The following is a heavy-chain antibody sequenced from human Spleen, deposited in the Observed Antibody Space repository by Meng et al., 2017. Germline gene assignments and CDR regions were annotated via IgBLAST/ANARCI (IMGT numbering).Heavy chain of an antibody. CDR2: ISGSGGST. V-gene: IGHV3-23*01. J-gene: IGHJ4*02. Sequence: GESLKISCAASGFTFSSYAMSWVRQAPGKGLEWVSAISGSGGSTYYADPVKGRFTITRDNSKNTLYLQMNSRRAEDTAVYYCATSPDTAVVTWSIDYWGRGTLVTVSS. CDR3: ATSPDTAVVTWSIDY. CDR1: GFTFSSYA. D-gene: IGHD5-18*01.